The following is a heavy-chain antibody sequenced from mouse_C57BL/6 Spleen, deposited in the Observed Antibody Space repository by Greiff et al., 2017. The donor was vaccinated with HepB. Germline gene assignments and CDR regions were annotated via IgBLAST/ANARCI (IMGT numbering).Heavy chain of an antibody. CDR3: TTLLSYGSSLWFAY. J-gene: IGHJ3*01. D-gene: IGHD1-1*01. V-gene: IGHV14-1*01. CDR2: IDREDGDT. CDR1: GFTFKDYY. Sequence: DVQLVESGAELVRPGASVKLSCTASGFTFKDYYMHWVKQRPDQGLEWIGRIDREDGDTDYAPKFQGKATMTADTTSNTAYLQLSSLTSEDTAVYYCTTLLSYGSSLWFAYWGQGTLVTVSA.